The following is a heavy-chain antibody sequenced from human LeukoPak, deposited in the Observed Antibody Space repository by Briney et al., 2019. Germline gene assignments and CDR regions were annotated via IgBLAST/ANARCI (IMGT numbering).Heavy chain of an antibody. D-gene: IGHD4-17*01. CDR1: GFTFSSYE. CDR3: ARGAYGDYLDC. V-gene: IGHV3-48*03. J-gene: IGHJ4*02. Sequence: GGSLRLSCAASGFTFSSYEMNWVRQAPGKGLEWVSYISSSGSTIYYADSVKGRFTISRDNAKNSLYLQMNSLRAEDTAVYYCARGAYGDYLDCWGQGTLVTVSS. CDR2: ISSSGSTI.